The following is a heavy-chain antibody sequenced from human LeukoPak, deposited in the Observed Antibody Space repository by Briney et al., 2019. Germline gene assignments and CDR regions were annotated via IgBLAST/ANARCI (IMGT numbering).Heavy chain of an antibody. J-gene: IGHJ4*02. CDR1: GGSFSGYY. V-gene: IGHV4-34*01. Sequence: SETLSLTCAVYGGSFSGYYWSWIRQPPGKGLEWIGEINHSGSTNYNPSLKSRVTISVDTSKNQFSLKLSSVAAADTAVYYCARGPSGAAAAKTGVDYWGQGTLVTVSS. D-gene: IGHD6-13*01. CDR3: ARGPSGAAAAKTGVDY. CDR2: INHSGST.